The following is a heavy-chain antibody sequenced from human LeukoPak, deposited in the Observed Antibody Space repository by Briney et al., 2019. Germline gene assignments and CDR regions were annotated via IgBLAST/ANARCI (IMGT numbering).Heavy chain of an antibody. Sequence: SETLSLTCAVYGGSFSGYYWSWIRQPPGKGLEWIGEINHSGSTSYNPSLKSRVTISVDTSKNQFSLKLSSVTAADTAVYYCARGRKYCTNGVCWVRYYYYMDVWGKGTTVTVSS. J-gene: IGHJ6*03. CDR2: INHSGST. D-gene: IGHD2-8*01. V-gene: IGHV4-34*01. CDR1: GGSFSGYY. CDR3: ARGRKYCTNGVCWVRYYYYMDV.